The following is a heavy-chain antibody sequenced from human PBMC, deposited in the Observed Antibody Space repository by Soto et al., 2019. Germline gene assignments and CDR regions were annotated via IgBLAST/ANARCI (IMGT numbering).Heavy chain of an antibody. CDR1: GFSFTTYW. Sequence: PGESLKISCKTSGFSFTTYWIGWVRQMPGEGLEWMGIIYPGDSDTRYSPSFQGQVTISADRSISTAYLQWSSLKASDTAMYYCARSDRSAQRYFDYWGQGSLVTVSS. CDR3: ARSDRSAQRYFDY. V-gene: IGHV5-51*01. CDR2: IYPGDSDT. D-gene: IGHD3-3*01. J-gene: IGHJ4*02.